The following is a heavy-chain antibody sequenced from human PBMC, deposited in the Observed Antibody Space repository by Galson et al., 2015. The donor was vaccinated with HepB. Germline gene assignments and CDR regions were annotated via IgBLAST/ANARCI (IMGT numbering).Heavy chain of an antibody. Sequence: LRLSCAASGFTFSSYGMHWVRQAPGKGLEWVAVIWYDGSNKYYADSVKGRFTISRDNSKNTLYLQMNSLRAEDTAVCYCARDEVNCSGGSCYSGGYDYWGQGTLVTVSS. J-gene: IGHJ4*02. CDR1: GFTFSSYG. CDR2: IWYDGSNK. V-gene: IGHV3-33*01. CDR3: ARDEVNCSGGSCYSGGYDY. D-gene: IGHD2-15*01.